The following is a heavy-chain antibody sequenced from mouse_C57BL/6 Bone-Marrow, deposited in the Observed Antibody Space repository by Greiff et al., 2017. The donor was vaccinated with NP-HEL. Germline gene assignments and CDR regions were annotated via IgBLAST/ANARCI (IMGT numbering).Heavy chain of an antibody. CDR3: ASDGSSYGPGFAY. Sequence: VQLQQSGAELARPGASVKLSCKASGYTFTSYGISWVKQRTGQGLEWIGEIYPRSGNTYYNEKFKGKATLTADKSSSTAYMELRSLTSDDSAVYFCASDGSSYGPGFAYWGQGTLVTVSA. J-gene: IGHJ3*01. V-gene: IGHV1-81*01. CDR1: GYTFTSYG. D-gene: IGHD1-1*01. CDR2: IYPRSGNT.